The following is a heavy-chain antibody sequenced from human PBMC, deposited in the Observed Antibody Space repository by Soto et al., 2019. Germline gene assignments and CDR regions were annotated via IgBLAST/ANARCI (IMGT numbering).Heavy chain of an antibody. CDR1: GYTFTSYG. CDR2: ISAYNGNT. Sequence: QVQLVQSGAEVKKPGASVKVSCKASGYTFTSYGISWVRQAPGQGLEWMGWISAYNGNTNYAQKLQGRVTMTTVTSTSTAYMELRSLRSDDTAVYYCARDRLIAGYYYYYGMDVWGQGTTVTVSS. V-gene: IGHV1-18*01. CDR3: ARDRLIAGYYYYYGMDV. D-gene: IGHD6-13*01. J-gene: IGHJ6*02.